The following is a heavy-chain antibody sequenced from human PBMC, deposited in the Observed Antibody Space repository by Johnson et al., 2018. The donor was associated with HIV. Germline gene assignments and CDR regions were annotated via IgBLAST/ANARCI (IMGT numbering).Heavy chain of an antibody. V-gene: IGHV3-30*03. CDR1: GVTLTNTW. CDR3: ARGDGYRRAFDI. Sequence: QVQLVESGGNLVKPGGSLRLSCAASGVTLTNTWMNWVRQAPGKGLEWVAVISYDGRNKYYADSVKGRFTISRDNSKNTLYLQMNSLRAEDTAVYYCARGDGYRRAFDIWGQGTMVTVSS. CDR2: ISYDGRNK. D-gene: IGHD1-1*01. J-gene: IGHJ3*02.